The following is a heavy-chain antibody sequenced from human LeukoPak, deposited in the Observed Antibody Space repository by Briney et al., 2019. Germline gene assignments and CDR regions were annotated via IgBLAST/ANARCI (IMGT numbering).Heavy chain of an antibody. CDR1: GFTFSSYG. D-gene: IGHD4-17*01. CDR2: IRYDRSNK. CDR3: AKVVGRVTTVTPIGFDY. Sequence: PGGSLRLSRAASGFTFSSYGMHWVRQAPGKGLEWVAFIRYDRSNKYYADSVKGRFTISRDNSKNTLYLQMNSLRAEDTAVYYCAKVVGRVTTVTPIGFDYWGQGTLVTVSS. J-gene: IGHJ4*02. V-gene: IGHV3-30*02.